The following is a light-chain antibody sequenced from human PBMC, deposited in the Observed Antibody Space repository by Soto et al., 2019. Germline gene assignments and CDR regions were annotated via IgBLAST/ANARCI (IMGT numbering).Light chain of an antibody. CDR3: QKYKSGPPAELN. Sequence: DIQMTQSPSSLSASVGDRVTITCRASQGIKNYLAWYQQKPGKVPKLLIYAASTLQSGDPSRFSGSGSGTDFARTISSLQPEDVANYDCQKYKSGPPAELNFGGGTKVEIK. J-gene: IGKJ4*01. CDR1: QGIKNY. V-gene: IGKV1-27*01. CDR2: AAS.